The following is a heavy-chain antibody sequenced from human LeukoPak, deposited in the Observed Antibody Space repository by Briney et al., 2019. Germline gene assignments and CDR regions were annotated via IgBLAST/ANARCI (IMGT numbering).Heavy chain of an antibody. J-gene: IGHJ5*02. D-gene: IGHD1-7*01. CDR3: ARDLQTGTNWLDP. Sequence: GGSLRLSCAASGFTFSSYSMNWVRQAPGKGLEWVSSISSSSSYIYYADSVKGRFTISRDNAKNSLYLQMNSLRAEDTAVYYCARDLQTGTNWLDPWGQGTLVTVSS. CDR2: ISSSSSYI. CDR1: GFTFSSYS. V-gene: IGHV3-21*01.